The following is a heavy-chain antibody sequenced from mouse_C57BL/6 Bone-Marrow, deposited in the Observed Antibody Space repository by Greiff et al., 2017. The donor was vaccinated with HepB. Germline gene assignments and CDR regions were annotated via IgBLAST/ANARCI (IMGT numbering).Heavy chain of an antibody. CDR3: ARTAAVYAMDY. CDR1: GYAFTNYL. D-gene: IGHD1-2*01. V-gene: IGHV1-54*01. J-gene: IGHJ4*01. Sequence: QVTLKESGAELVRPGTSVKVSCKASGYAFTNYLIEWVKQRPGQGLEWIGVINPGRGGTNYNEKFQGKATLTADKSSSTAYMQLSSLTSEDSAVYFCARTAAVYAMDYWGQGTSVTVSS. CDR2: INPGRGGT.